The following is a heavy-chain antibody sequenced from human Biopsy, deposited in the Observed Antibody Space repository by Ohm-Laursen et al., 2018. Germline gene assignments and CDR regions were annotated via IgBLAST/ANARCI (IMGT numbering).Heavy chain of an antibody. D-gene: IGHD3-22*01. CDR2: INAKTGDT. Sequence: VASVKVSCKASGYTFTGYHVHWVRQAPGQGLEWMGWINAKTGDTNYAQKFRGRVTMTRDTSISTAYVDLSSLRPDDTAVYYCTRGGYYYDSLAYYYWFDPWGQGTLVTVSS. CDR1: GYTFTGYH. J-gene: IGHJ5*02. V-gene: IGHV1-2*02. CDR3: TRGGYYYDSLAYYYWFDP.